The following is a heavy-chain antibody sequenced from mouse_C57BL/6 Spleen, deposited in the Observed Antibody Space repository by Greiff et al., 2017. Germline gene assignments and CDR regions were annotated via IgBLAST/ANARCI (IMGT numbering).Heavy chain of an antibody. CDR3: ARRDGYYDYYMDY. Sequence: VQLQQPGAELVMPGASVKLSCKASGYTFTSYWMHWVKQRPGQGLEWIGEIDPSDSYTNYNQKFKGKATLTVDKSSSTAYMQLNSLTSKDSAVDVYARRDGYYDYYMDYWGQGTSLTVSS. J-gene: IGHJ2*02. CDR1: GYTFTSYW. CDR2: IDPSDSYT. V-gene: IGHV1-69*01. D-gene: IGHD2-3*01.